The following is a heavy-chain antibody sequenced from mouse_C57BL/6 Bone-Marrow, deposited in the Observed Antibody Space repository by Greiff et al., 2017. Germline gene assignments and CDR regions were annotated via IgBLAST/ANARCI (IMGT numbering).Heavy chain of an antibody. CDR1: GYTFTSYW. V-gene: IGHV1-53*01. CDR3: AREGFITTVGYYYAMDY. CDR2: INPSNGGT. D-gene: IGHD1-1*01. J-gene: IGHJ4*01. Sequence: QVQLQQPGTELVKPGASVKLSCKASGYTFTSYWMHWVKQRPGQGLEWIGNINPSNGGTNYNEKFKSKATLPVDKSSSTAYMQLSSLTSEDSAVYYCAREGFITTVGYYYAMDYWGQGTSVTVSS.